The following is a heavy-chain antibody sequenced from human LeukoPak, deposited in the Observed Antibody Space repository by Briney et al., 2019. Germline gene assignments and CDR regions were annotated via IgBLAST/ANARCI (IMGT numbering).Heavy chain of an antibody. D-gene: IGHD6-13*01. V-gene: IGHV4-39*07. CDR2: IYYSGST. J-gene: IGHJ6*03. CDR3: ARDLPGYSSSWHSDDIYYYYYYMDV. Sequence: PSETLSLTCTVSGGSISSSSYYWGWIRQPPGKGLEWIGSIYYSGSTYYNPSLKSRVTISVDTSKNQFSLKLSSVTAADTAVYYCARDLPGYSSSWHSDDIYYYYYYMDVWGKGTTVTVSS. CDR1: GGSISSSSYY.